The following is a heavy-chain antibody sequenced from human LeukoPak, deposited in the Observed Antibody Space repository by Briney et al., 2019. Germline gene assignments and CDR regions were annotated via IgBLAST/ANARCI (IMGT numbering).Heavy chain of an antibody. V-gene: IGHV3-23*01. CDR2: ISGSGGST. CDR3: AKDEMALVY. J-gene: IGHJ4*02. Sequence: GGSLRLSCATSGFTFSTYAMTWVRQAPGKGLEWVSAISGSGGSTYYADSVKGRFTISRDNSKNTLYLQMNSLRAEDTAVYYCAKDEMALVYWGQGTLVTVSS. CDR1: GFTFSTYA.